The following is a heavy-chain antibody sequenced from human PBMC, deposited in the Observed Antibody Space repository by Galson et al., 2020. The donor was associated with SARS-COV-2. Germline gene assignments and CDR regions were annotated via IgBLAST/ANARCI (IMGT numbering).Heavy chain of an antibody. J-gene: IGHJ4*02. Sequence: SSETLSLTCAVSGGSISNDYYAWTWIRQSPGQGLVWIGYISYNGNTFHPPSLKVSVTLSVDRSKSQFSLELKSVTAADSDDYSCPRVNCRSGSCYSPIDFWGQGTLVTVSS. V-gene: IGHV4-30-2*06. CDR1: GGSISNDYYA. D-gene: IGHD2-15*01. CDR2: ISYNGNT. CDR3: PRVNCRSGSCYSPIDF.